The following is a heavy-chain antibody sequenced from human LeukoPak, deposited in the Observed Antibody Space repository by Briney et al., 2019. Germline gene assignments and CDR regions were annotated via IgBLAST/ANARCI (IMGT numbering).Heavy chain of an antibody. V-gene: IGHV3-74*03. CDR2: IKGDGSST. CDR1: GFTFSNYW. D-gene: IGHD1-26*01. J-gene: IGHJ4*02. CDR3: ARSSIRSGSYRFLYFDY. Sequence: GGSLRLSCAASGFTFSNYWMHWVRQAPGKGLVWVSRIKGDGSSTTYADSVKGRFTISRDNARKMLYLQMNSLRAEDTAVYYCARSSIRSGSYRFLYFDYWGQGTLVTVSS.